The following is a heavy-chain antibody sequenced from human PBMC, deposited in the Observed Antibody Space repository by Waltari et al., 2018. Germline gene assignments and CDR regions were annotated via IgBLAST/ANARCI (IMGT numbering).Heavy chain of an antibody. V-gene: IGHV3-48*01. CDR2: ISSSSSTI. D-gene: IGHD3-3*01. CDR1: GSTFSSYT. Sequence: EVQLVESGGGWVQPGGSLGLSCAASGSTFSSYTMPWIRRAPGKGLEWVSYISSSSSTIYYADSVKGRFTISRDNAKNSLYLQMNSLRAEDTAVYYCARDGPGITIFGVVIHGMDVWGQGTTVTVSS. CDR3: ARDGPGITIFGVVIHGMDV. J-gene: IGHJ6*02.